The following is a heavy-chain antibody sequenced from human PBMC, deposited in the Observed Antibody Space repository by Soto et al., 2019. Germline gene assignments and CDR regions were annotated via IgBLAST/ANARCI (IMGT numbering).Heavy chain of an antibody. CDR2: IYYSGST. CDR3: ARDKITGLFDY. Sequence: SETLSLTCTVSGGSISSYYWSWIRQPPGKGLEWIGYIYYSGSTNYNPSLKSRVTISVDTSKNQFSLKLSSVTAADTAGYYCARDKITGLFDYRGEGTLVTVPS. CDR1: GGSISSYY. V-gene: IGHV4-59*01. D-gene: IGHD2-8*02. J-gene: IGHJ4*02.